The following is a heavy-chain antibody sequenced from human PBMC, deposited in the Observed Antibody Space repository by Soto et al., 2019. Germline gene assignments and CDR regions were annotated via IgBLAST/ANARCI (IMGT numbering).Heavy chain of an antibody. Sequence: EASVKVSCKASGYTFTGYCIHWVRQAPGQGLEWMGWINPNSGGTNYAQKFQGWVTVTRDTSISTVYMELSRLRSDDTAVYYCARDLAAGYSNGYYYMDVWGKGTTVTVSS. CDR1: GYTFTGYC. D-gene: IGHD6-19*01. CDR2: INPNSGGT. J-gene: IGHJ6*03. V-gene: IGHV1-2*04. CDR3: ARDLAAGYSNGYYYMDV.